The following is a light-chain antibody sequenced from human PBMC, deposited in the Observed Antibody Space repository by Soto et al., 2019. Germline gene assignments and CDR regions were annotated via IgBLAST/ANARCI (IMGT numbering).Light chain of an antibody. CDR1: NIDVGGYNY. Sequence: QSGLTQPASVSGSPGQSITISCTGTNIDVGGYNYVSWYQQHPGKAPKLMIYEVSNRPSGVSNRFSGSKSGNTASLTISGLQAEDEADYYCSSYTSSSTHYVFGTGTKLTVL. J-gene: IGLJ1*01. CDR2: EVS. CDR3: SSYTSSSTHYV. V-gene: IGLV2-14*01.